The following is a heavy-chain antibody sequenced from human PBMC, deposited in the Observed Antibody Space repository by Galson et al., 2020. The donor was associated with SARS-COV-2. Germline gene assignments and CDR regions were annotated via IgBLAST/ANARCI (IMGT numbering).Heavy chain of an antibody. CDR1: GYSFTSYW. D-gene: IGHD1-7*01. CDR2: IYPGDSNP. V-gene: IGHV5-51*01. CDR3: ARLRGGYNWDYATGFDY. Sequence: GESLKISCKVSGYSFTSYWIAWVRKMPGKGLEWLGIIYPGDSNPRYSPSFQGQVTISADKSISTAYLQWSSLKASDTAMYYCARLRGGYNWDYATGFDYWGQGTLLTVSS. J-gene: IGHJ4*02.